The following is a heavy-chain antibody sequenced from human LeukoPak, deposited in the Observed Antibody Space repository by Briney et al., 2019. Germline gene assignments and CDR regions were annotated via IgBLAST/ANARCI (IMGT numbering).Heavy chain of an antibody. CDR2: IKQDRSEK. CDR1: GFTSSSYW. V-gene: IGHV3-7*01. D-gene: IGHD6-13*01. Sequence: GGSLRLSCAASGFTSSSYWMDSVSPAPGKGLECVDTIKQDRSEKYYVDSVKGRFTISRDNAKNSLYLQMNSLRAEDTAVYYCARDMAAAGSSWFDPWGQGTLVTVSS. CDR3: ARDMAAAGSSWFDP. J-gene: IGHJ5*02.